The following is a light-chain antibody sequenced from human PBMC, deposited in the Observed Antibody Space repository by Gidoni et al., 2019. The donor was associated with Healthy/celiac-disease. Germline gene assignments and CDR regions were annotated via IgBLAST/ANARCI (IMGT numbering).Light chain of an antibody. CDR2: SDN. J-gene: IGLJ2*01. CDR1: SYNIGSNT. V-gene: IGLV1-44*01. Sequence: QSVLPHPPSTSGTPGQRVTISCSGSSYNIGSNTINWYQQLPGTAPKLLISSDNQRPSGVPDRFSGSKSGTSASLAISGLQSEDEGDYYCATWDDSLNGPVFGGGTKLTVL. CDR3: ATWDDSLNGPV.